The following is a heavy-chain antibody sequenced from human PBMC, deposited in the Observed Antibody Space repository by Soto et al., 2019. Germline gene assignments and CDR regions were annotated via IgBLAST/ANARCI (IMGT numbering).Heavy chain of an antibody. Sequence: EVQLVESGGGLVQPGRSLRLSCAASGFTFDDYAMHWVRQAPGKGLEWVSGISWNSGSIGYADSVKGRFTISRDNAKNSLYLQMNSLRAEDTALYYCAPARSPAALVGWGQGTLVTVSS. D-gene: IGHD2-2*01. CDR1: GFTFDDYA. CDR3: APARSPAALVG. J-gene: IGHJ4*02. CDR2: ISWNSGSI. V-gene: IGHV3-9*01.